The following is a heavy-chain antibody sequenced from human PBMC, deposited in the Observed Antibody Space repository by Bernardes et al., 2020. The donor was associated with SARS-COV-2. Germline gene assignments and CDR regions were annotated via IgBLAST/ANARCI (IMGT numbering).Heavy chain of an antibody. D-gene: IGHD2-15*01. CDR1: GCTFTSYG. V-gene: IGHV1-18*04. CDR3: ARDRGRDIVVVVAATADEGFDY. J-gene: IGHJ4*02. CDR2: ISAYNGNT. Sequence: ASVKVSCKASGCTFTSYGISWVRQAPGQGLEWMGWISAYNGNTNYAQKLQGRVTMTTDTSTSTAYMELRSLRSDDTAVYYCARDRGRDIVVVVAATADEGFDYWGQGTLVTVSS.